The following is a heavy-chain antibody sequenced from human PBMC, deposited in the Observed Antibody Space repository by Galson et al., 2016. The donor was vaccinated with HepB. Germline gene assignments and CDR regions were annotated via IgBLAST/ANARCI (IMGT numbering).Heavy chain of an antibody. CDR2: IGTAGDT. CDR3: AKDIRSYGLFGRFDY. Sequence: SLRLSCAASGFTFSRYDMHWVRHVTGKGLEWVSAIGTAGDTYYADSVKGRFTISRDNSKNTLYLQMNSLRAEDTAVYYCAKDIRSYGLFGRFDYWGQGTLVTVSS. D-gene: IGHD5-18*01. V-gene: IGHV3-13*01. CDR1: GFTFSRYD. J-gene: IGHJ4*02.